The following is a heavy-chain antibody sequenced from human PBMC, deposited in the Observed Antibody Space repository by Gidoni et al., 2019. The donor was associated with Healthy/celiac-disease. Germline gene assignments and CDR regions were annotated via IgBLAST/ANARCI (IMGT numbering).Heavy chain of an antibody. D-gene: IGHD6-19*01. CDR3: AKTLEDSSGGYGY. J-gene: IGHJ4*02. CDR1: GFTSSSDG. V-gene: IGHV3-30*18. CDR2: ISYDGSNK. Sequence: QVQLVESGGGVVQPGRSLRLSCAASGFTSSSDGMHWVRQAPGKGMEWVAVISYDGSNKYYADSVKGRFTISRDNSKNTLYLQMNSLRAEDTAVYYCAKTLEDSSGGYGYWGQGTLVTVSS.